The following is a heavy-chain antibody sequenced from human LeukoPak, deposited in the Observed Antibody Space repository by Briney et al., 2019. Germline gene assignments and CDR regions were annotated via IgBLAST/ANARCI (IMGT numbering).Heavy chain of an antibody. Sequence: GASVKVSCKASGYTFTSYGISWVRQAPGQGLEWMGWISAYNGNTNYAQKLQGRVTMTTDTSTSTAHMELRSLRSDDTAVYYCAREGQQLVRGAFDIWGQGTMVTVSS. J-gene: IGHJ3*02. CDR3: AREGQQLVRGAFDI. V-gene: IGHV1-18*01. D-gene: IGHD6-13*01. CDR1: GYTFTSYG. CDR2: ISAYNGNT.